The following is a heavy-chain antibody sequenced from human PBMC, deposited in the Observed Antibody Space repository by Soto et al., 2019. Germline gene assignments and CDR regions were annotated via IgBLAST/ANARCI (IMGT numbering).Heavy chain of an antibody. J-gene: IGHJ6*03. D-gene: IGHD3-3*01. CDR3: ARSGQLRTRFGVVIGYYYYMDV. V-gene: IGHV1-8*01. Sequence: ASVKVSCKASGYTFTSYDINWVRQATGQGLEWMGWMNPNSGNTGYAQKFQGRVTMTRNTSISTAYMELSSLRSEDTAVYYCARSGQLRTRFGVVIGYYYYMDVWGQGTTVTVSS. CDR2: MNPNSGNT. CDR1: GYTFTSYD.